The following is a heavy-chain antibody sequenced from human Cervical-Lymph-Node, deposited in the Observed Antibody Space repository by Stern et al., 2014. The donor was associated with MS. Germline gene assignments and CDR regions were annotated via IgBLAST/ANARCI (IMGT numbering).Heavy chain of an antibody. Sequence: EVQLVESGAEVKKPGESLKISCKDFGSSFTTYWLGWVRQMPGKGLEWMGVIFTGGSDTTFSPTFPGQVTLSADQSTSTAHLQSRSLRASDTAMYYCAKRVSDAFNIWGQGTMVTVSS. CDR2: IFTGGSDT. J-gene: IGHJ3*02. D-gene: IGHD2-8*01. CDR1: GSSFTTYW. V-gene: IGHV5-51*03. CDR3: AKRVSDAFNI.